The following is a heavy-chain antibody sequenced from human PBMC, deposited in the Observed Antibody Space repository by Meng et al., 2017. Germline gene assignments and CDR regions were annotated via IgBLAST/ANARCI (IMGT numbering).Heavy chain of an antibody. J-gene: IGHJ4*02. D-gene: IGHD4-17*01. CDR3: ARSHSVTIVAFDY. CDR2: INHSGST. Sequence: LRQWGAVLFNPSATLSHTCAVYGWSFSGYYWSWIRQPPGKGLEWIGEINHSGSTNYNPSLKSRVTMSLDTSKNQFSLRLSSVTAADTAVYYCARSHSVTIVAFDYWGQGTLVTVSS. V-gene: IGHV4-34*01. CDR1: GWSFSGYY.